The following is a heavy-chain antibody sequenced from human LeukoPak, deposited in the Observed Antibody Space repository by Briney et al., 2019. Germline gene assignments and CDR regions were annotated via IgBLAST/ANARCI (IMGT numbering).Heavy chain of an antibody. Sequence: PGGSLRLSCAASGFTFSSYSMNWVHQAPGKGLEWVSYISSSSSTIYYADSVKGRFTISRDNAKNSLYLQMNSLRAEDTAVYYCARDYEQWLAEFDYWGQGTLVTVSS. CDR3: ARDYEQWLAEFDY. V-gene: IGHV3-48*01. CDR2: ISSSSSTI. D-gene: IGHD6-19*01. CDR1: GFTFSSYS. J-gene: IGHJ4*02.